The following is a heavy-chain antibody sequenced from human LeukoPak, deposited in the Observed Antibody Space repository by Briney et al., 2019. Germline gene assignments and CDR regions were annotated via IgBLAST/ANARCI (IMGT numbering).Heavy chain of an antibody. Sequence: GGSLRLSCAASGFTFRSYAMSWVRQAPGKGLEWVSAISDSGGSTYYADSVKGRFTISRDNSKNTLFLQMNSLRAEDTAVYYCAKDLGGSNGYVDYWGQGTLVTVSS. CDR1: GFTFRSYA. D-gene: IGHD1-26*01. V-gene: IGHV3-23*01. J-gene: IGHJ4*02. CDR2: ISDSGGST. CDR3: AKDLGGSNGYVDY.